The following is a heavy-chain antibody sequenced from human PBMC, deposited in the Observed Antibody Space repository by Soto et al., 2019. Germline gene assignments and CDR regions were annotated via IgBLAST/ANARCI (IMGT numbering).Heavy chain of an antibody. V-gene: IGHV1-69*08. J-gene: IGHJ4*02. CDR2: IIPILGIA. CDR3: ARDMTTGGDYYFDY. Sequence: QVQLVQSGAEVKKPGSSVKVSCKASGGTFSSYTISWVRQAPGQGLEWMGRIIPILGIANYAQKFQGRVTIAADKSTRTAYMELISLRSEDTAVYYCARDMTTGGDYYFDYWGQGTLVTVSS. CDR1: GGTFSSYT. D-gene: IGHD4-17*01.